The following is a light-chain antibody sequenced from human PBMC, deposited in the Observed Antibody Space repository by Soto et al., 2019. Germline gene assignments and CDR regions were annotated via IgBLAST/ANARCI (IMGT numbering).Light chain of an antibody. V-gene: IGKV3-15*01. J-gene: IGKJ2*01. Sequence: EIVMTQSPATLSVSPGERATVSCRASQSVSSYLAWYQQKPGQAPRLLIYGASTRATGIPARFSGSGSGTEFTLTIGSLQSEDFAVYYCQQYNTWPRTFGQGTKLEIK. CDR1: QSVSSY. CDR2: GAS. CDR3: QQYNTWPRT.